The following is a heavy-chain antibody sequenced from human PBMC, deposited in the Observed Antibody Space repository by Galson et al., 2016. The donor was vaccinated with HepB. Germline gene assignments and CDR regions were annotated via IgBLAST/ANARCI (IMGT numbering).Heavy chain of an antibody. D-gene: IGHD3-10*01. V-gene: IGHV3-21*01. CDR1: GFTFSTYN. J-gene: IGHJ4*02. CDR3: AGDYGSGTRYKPLDF. Sequence: CAASGFTFSTYNMNWVRQAPGKGLEWVSCISSRSSYIYYADSVKGRFTISRDNAKNSLYLQMDSLRDEDTAVYYCAGDYGSGTRYKPLDFWGQGTLVTVSS. CDR2: ISSRSSYI.